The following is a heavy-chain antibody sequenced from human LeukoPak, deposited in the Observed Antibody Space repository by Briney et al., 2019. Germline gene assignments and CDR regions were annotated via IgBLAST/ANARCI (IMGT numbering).Heavy chain of an antibody. J-gene: IGHJ4*02. Sequence: GGSLRLSCVVSGFTFSNYWMSWVRQAPGKGLEWVANIKPDGSEKNYVDSVKGRFTISRDNAKNSLYLQMNSLRAEDAAVYYCARDRPSGWYLQYYFNYWGQGNLVTVSS. CDR1: GFTFSNYW. D-gene: IGHD6-19*01. V-gene: IGHV3-7*04. CDR2: IKPDGSEK. CDR3: ARDRPSGWYLQYYFNY.